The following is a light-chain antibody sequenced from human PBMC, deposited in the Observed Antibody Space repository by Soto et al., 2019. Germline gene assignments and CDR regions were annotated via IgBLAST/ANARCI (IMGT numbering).Light chain of an antibody. CDR2: DAS. CDR3: QQYETFSGT. J-gene: IGKJ1*01. Sequence: DIQMTQSPSILSASVGDTVTVTCRASQCVSGWLAWYQQKPGEAPKLLLYDASALPRGVPSRFSGSAYGTKFTLTIASLQPDDFATYYCQQYETFSGTFGPGTKVEI. V-gene: IGKV1-5*01. CDR1: QCVSGW.